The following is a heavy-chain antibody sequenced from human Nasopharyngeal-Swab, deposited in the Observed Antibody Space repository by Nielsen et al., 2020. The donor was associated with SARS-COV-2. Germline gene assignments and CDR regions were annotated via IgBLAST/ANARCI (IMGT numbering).Heavy chain of an antibody. J-gene: IGHJ2*01. CDR2: IYPGDSDT. V-gene: IGHV5-51*01. Sequence: WIRQPPGKGLEWMGIIYPGDSDTRYSPSFQGQVTISADKSISTAYLQWSSLKASDTAMYYCARQGGGYYYAWYFDLWGRGTLVTVSS. CDR3: ARQGGGYYYAWYFDL. D-gene: IGHD3-22*01.